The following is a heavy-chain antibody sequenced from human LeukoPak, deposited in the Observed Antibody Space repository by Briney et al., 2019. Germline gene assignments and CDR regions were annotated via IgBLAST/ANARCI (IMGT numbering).Heavy chain of an antibody. J-gene: IGHJ5*02. CDR2: IYPGDSYT. CDR3: ARHDSYDFWSGSTGRFDP. D-gene: IGHD3-3*01. CDR1: GYSFTSYW. V-gene: IGHV5-51*01. Sequence: GESLKISCKGSGYSFTSYWIGWVRQMPGKGLEWMGIIYPGDSYTRYSPSFQGQVTISADKSISTAYLQWSSLKASDTAMYYCARHDSYDFWSGSTGRFDPWGQGTLVTVSS.